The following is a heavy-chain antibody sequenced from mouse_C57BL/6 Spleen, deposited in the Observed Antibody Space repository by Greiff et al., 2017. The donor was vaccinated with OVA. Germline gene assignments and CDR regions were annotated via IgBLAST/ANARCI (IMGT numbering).Heavy chain of an antibody. J-gene: IGHJ2*01. CDR1: GYTFPGYW. V-gene: IGHV1-9*01. D-gene: IGHD1-1*01. CDR3: ARSPYYYGSSYGDFDY. Sequence: QVQLKQSGAELMKPGASVKLSCKATGYTFPGYWIEWVKQRPGHGLEWIGEILPGSGSTNYNEKFKGKATFTADTSSNTAYMQLSSLTTEDSAIYYCARSPYYYGSSYGDFDYWGQGTTLTVSS. CDR2: ILPGSGST.